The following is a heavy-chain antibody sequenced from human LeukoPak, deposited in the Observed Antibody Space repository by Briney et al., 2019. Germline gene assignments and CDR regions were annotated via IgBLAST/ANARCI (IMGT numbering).Heavy chain of an antibody. D-gene: IGHD2-2*01. J-gene: IGHJ3*02. Sequence: SETLSLTCTVSGGSVSSGSYYWSWIRQPPGKGLEWIGYIYYSGSTNYNPSLKSRVTISIDTSKNQFSLKLSSVTAADTAVYYCARVGLVADDAFDIWGQGTMVTVSS. V-gene: IGHV4-61*01. CDR3: ARVGLVADDAFDI. CDR1: GGSVSSGSYY. CDR2: IYYSGST.